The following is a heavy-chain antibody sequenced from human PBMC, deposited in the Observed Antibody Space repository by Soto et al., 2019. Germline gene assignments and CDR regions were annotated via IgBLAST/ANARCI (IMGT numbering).Heavy chain of an antibody. V-gene: IGHV3-30*18. CDR2: ISYDGSTE. D-gene: IGHD5-12*01. CDR1: GFTFSGYY. Sequence: QAQLVESGGGVVQPGRSLRLSCAASGFTFSGYYMHWVRQAPGKGLEWVAVISYDGSTEYYADSVKGRFTISRDNSAIRLFLQMNSLRPEDTAVYYCTKDDGYNDSTYYHYFGMDVWGQGTTVTVSS. CDR3: TKDDGYNDSTYYHYFGMDV. J-gene: IGHJ6*02.